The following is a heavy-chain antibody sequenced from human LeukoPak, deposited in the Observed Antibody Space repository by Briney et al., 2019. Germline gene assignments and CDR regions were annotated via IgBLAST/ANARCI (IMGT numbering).Heavy chain of an antibody. D-gene: IGHD2-15*01. J-gene: IGHJ3*02. CDR1: GGTFSSYA. Sequence: SVKVSCKASGGTFSSYAISWVRQAPGQGLEWMGGIIPIFDTTNYAQKFQGRVTITADESTSTAYMELSSLRSEDTAVYHCARASLSGRAFDIWGQGTMVTVSS. V-gene: IGHV1-69*13. CDR3: ARASLSGRAFDI. CDR2: IIPIFDTT.